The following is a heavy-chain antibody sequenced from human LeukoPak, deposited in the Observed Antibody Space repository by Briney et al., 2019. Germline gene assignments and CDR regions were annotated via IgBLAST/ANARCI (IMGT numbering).Heavy chain of an antibody. CDR1: GFTFSSYD. CDR2: IGTAGDT. CDR3: ARGGRFGESDY. V-gene: IGHV3-13*01. D-gene: IGHD3-10*01. Sequence: GGSLRLSCAASGFTFSSYDMYWVRQATGKGLEWVSAIGTAGDTYYPGSVKGRFTISRENAKNSLYLQMNSLRAGDTAVYYCARGGRFGESDYWGQGTLVTVSS. J-gene: IGHJ4*02.